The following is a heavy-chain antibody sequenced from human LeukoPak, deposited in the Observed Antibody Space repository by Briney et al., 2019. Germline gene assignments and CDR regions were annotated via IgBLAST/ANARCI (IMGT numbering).Heavy chain of an antibody. V-gene: IGHV5-51*01. J-gene: IGHJ3*01. CDR2: IFPADSDT. CDR3: ALRFSDAFDL. Sequence: GESLKISCKGSGYSFTTYWIGWVRQMPGKGLEWMGIIFPADSDTRYSPSFQGQVTISVDKSISTAYLQWSSLKASDTAMYYCALRFSDAFDLWGQGTMVTVSS. D-gene: IGHD3-3*01. CDR1: GYSFTTYW.